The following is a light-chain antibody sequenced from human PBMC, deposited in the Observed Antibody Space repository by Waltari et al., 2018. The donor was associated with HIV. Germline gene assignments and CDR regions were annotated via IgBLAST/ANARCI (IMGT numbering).Light chain of an antibody. Sequence: DIVRPQSPPSLPVTPGAPSPTSCRSSRSLLHRNGANYWDWYLQKPGQSPQLLIYLGSTRAAGVPDRFSGSGSGTYFTLKISRVEAEDVGVYYCMQSRERNTFGQGTKLEIK. CDR2: LGS. CDR3: MQSRERNT. J-gene: IGKJ2*01. CDR1: RSLLHRNGANY. V-gene: IGKV2-28*01.